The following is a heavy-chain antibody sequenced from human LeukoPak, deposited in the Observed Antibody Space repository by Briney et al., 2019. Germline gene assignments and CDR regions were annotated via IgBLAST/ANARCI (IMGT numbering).Heavy chain of an antibody. CDR2: IYSGGST. CDR3: ARDMPGLYPNNWFDP. CDR1: GFTVSSNY. Sequence: GGSLRLSCAAAGFTVSSNYMSWVRQAPGKGLEWVSVIYSGGSTYYADSVKGRFTISRDNSKNTLYLQMNSLRAEDTAVYYCARDMPGLYPNNWFDPWGQGTLVTVSS. V-gene: IGHV3-53*01. J-gene: IGHJ5*02. D-gene: IGHD2-2*01.